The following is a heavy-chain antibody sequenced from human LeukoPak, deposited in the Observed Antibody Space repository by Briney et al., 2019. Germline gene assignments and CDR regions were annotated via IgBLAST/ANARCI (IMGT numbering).Heavy chain of an antibody. J-gene: IGHJ4*02. V-gene: IGHV3-74*01. D-gene: IGHD5-18*01. CDR1: GFTLNVYW. Sequence: SGGSLRLSCAASGFTLNVYWMHWVRQAPGKGLVWLSRINKDGSSTTYADSVKGRFTISRDNSKNTLYLQMNSLRVEDTAAYYCARGLDAAWDYWGQGTLVTVAS. CDR2: INKDGSST. CDR3: ARGLDAAWDY.